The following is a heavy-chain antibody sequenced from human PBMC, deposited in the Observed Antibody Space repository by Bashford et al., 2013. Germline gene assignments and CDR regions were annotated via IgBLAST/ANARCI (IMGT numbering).Heavy chain of an antibody. CDR1: GFTFSFYA. Sequence: GGSLRLSCAASGFTFSFYAMSWVRQAPGKGLEWVSTVSSSGDWTSSADSVKGRFTISRDNSKNTVFLQMNSLRVEDSAIYYCAKVGNHSDSYGYVFNSRAQGPLVTVSS. CDR2: VSSSGDWT. V-gene: IGHV3-23*01. D-gene: IGHD5-18*01. CDR3: AKVGNHSDSYGYVFNS. J-gene: IGHJ4*02.